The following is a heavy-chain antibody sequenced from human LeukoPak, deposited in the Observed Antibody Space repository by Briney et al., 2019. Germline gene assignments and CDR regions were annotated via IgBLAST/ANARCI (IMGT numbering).Heavy chain of an antibody. CDR1: GFTFSSYA. CDR2: ISGSGGST. Sequence: GGSLRLSCAASGFTFSSYAMSWVRQAPGKGLEWVSAISGSGGSTYYADSVKGRFTISRDNAKNSLYLQMNSLRAEDTAVYYCASFYGSGSYWFDYWGQGTLVTVSS. D-gene: IGHD3-10*01. CDR3: ASFYGSGSYWFDY. J-gene: IGHJ4*02. V-gene: IGHV3-23*01.